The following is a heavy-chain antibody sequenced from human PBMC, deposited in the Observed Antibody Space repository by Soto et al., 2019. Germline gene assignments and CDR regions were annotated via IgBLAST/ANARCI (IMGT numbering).Heavy chain of an antibody. CDR1: GGTLSDHG. V-gene: IGHV1-69*06. CDR2: TIPVFNTA. J-gene: IGHJ3*02. Sequence: QVQLEQSGAEVKKPGSSVKISCKASGGTLSDHGVSWLRQAPGQGLEWVGGTIPVFNTANYAPKFQGRDTIAADKSTNIAYMELGRLRSDDTDFYYRARGVYGSGNYYTGPSAFDIWGQGTLVIVSS. D-gene: IGHD3-10*01. CDR3: ARGVYGSGNYYTGPSAFDI.